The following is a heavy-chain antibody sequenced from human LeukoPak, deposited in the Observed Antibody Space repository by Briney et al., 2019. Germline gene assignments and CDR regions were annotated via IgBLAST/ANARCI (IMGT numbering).Heavy chain of an antibody. V-gene: IGHV1-2*06. CDR1: GYTFTGYY. CDR3: AREDDYVWGSYHDY. J-gene: IGHJ4*02. D-gene: IGHD3-16*01. Sequence: ASVKVSCKASGYTFTGYYMHWVRQAPGQGLEWMGRINPNSGGTNYAQKFQGRATMTRDTSISTAYMELSRLRSDDTAVYYCAREDDYVWGSYHDYWGQGTLVTVSS. CDR2: INPNSGGT.